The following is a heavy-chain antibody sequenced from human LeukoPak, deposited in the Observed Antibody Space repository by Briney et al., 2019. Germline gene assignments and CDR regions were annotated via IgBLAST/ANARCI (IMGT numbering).Heavy chain of an antibody. Sequence: SVKVSCKASGGTFSSYAISWVRQAPGQGLEWMGGIIPIFGTANNAQKFQGRVTITTDESTSTAYMELSSLRSEDTAVYYCARGRKTASIYYYYMDVWGKGTTVTVSS. CDR2: IIPIFGTA. D-gene: IGHD1-14*01. CDR3: ARGRKTASIYYYYMDV. J-gene: IGHJ6*03. CDR1: GGTFSSYA. V-gene: IGHV1-69*05.